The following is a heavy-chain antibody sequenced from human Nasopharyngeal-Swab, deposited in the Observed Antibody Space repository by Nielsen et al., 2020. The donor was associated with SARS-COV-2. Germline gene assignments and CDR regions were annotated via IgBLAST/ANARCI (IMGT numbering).Heavy chain of an antibody. CDR2: IYYTGST. CDR3: ARYPSSSWSSYGMDV. Sequence: WIRQPPGKGLEWIGYIYYTGSTYCNPSLKSRVTISVDMSKNQFSLKLTSVTAADTAVYYCARYPSSSWSSYGMDVWGQGTTVTVSS. D-gene: IGHD6-13*01. J-gene: IGHJ6*02. V-gene: IGHV4-31*02.